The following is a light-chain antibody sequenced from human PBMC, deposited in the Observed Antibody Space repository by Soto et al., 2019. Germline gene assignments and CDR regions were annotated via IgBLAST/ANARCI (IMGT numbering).Light chain of an antibody. V-gene: IGKV3-20*01. CDR3: QQYGSLTWT. CDR1: ERIYSAY. Sequence: EIVLTQSPATLSVSPGERATLSCRASERIYSAYLGWYQQKPGQAPRLLIYGTSSRATGIPDRFSGSGSGTSFTLTISRLEPEDFAVYYCQQYGSLTWTFGQGTKVDIK. J-gene: IGKJ1*01. CDR2: GTS.